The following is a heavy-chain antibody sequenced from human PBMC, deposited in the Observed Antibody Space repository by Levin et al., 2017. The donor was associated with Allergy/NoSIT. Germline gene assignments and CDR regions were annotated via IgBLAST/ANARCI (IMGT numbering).Heavy chain of an antibody. CDR1: GFTFSSNS. V-gene: IGHV3-21*01. CDR3: ARDLTFYYDTSGYYPFDY. D-gene: IGHD3-22*01. CDR2: ISSSSSYI. J-gene: IGHJ4*02. Sequence: NAGGSLRLSCAASGFTFSSNSMNWVRQAPGKGLEWVSSISSSSSYIYYADSVKGRFTISRDNAKNSLFLQMNSLRAEDTAMYFCARDLTFYYDTSGYYPFDYWGQGTLVTVSS.